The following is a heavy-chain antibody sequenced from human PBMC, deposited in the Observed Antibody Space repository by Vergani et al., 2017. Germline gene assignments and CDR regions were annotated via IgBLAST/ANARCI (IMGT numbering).Heavy chain of an antibody. CDR3: ARAGYSYGCDY. D-gene: IGHD5-18*01. V-gene: IGHV4-31*03. J-gene: IGHJ4*02. CDR2: TYYSGRT. CDR1: GGSISSGGYY. Sequence: QVQLQESGPGLVKPSQTLSLPCTVSGGSISSGGYYWSWIRQHPGKGLEWIGYTYYSGRTYYNRSLKSRVTISVDTSKNQVSLKLSSVTAADTAVYYCARAGYSYGCDYWGQGTLVTGSS.